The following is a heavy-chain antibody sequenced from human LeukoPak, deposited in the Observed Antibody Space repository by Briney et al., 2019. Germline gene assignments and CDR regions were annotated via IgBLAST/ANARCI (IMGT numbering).Heavy chain of an antibody. CDR1: GYTFTGYY. J-gene: IGHJ4*02. Sequence: ASVKVSCRASGYTFTGYYMHWVRQAPGQGLEWMGWINPNSGGTNYAQKFQGRVTMTRDTSISTAYMELSRLRSDDTAVYYCARDLNWGLAGDYWGQGTLVTVSS. CDR3: ARDLNWGLAGDY. V-gene: IGHV1-2*02. CDR2: INPNSGGT. D-gene: IGHD7-27*01.